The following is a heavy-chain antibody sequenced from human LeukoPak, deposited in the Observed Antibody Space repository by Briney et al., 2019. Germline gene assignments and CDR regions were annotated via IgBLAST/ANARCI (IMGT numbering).Heavy chain of an antibody. CDR1: GFTFSSYA. J-gene: IGHJ4*02. Sequence: PGGSLRLSCAASGFTFSSYALHWVRQAPGKGLEWVSYISSSSSTIYYADSVKGRFTISRDNAKNSLYLQMNSLRAEDTAVYYCASLGYCRSTSCYTNYWGQGTLVTVPS. D-gene: IGHD2-2*02. CDR2: ISSSSSTI. CDR3: ASLGYCRSTSCYTNY. V-gene: IGHV3-48*01.